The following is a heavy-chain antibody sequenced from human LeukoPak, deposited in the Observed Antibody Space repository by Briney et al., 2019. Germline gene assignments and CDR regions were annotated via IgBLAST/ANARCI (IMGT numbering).Heavy chain of an antibody. V-gene: IGHV4-59*11. Sequence: SETLSLTCIVSGASIRSHFWSWIRQPPGKGLEWIGYIYYSGSTNYNPSLKSRVTISVDTSKNQFSLKLSSVTAADTAVYYCARAGFDRGYDRYYYYGMDVWGQGTTVTVSS. CDR2: IYYSGST. J-gene: IGHJ6*02. CDR1: GASIRSHF. D-gene: IGHD5-12*01. CDR3: ARAGFDRGYDRYYYYGMDV.